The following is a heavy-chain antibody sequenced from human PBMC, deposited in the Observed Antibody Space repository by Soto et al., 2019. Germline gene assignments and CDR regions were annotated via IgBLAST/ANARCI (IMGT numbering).Heavy chain of an antibody. CDR3: AHIGSGGVIPDY. V-gene: IGHV2-5*02. CDR1: GFSLSTSGVG. D-gene: IGHD3-16*02. J-gene: IGHJ4*02. Sequence: QITLKESGPTLVKPTQTLTLTCTFSGFSLSTSGVGVGWIRQPPGKALEWLALIYWDDDKRYSPSLKSRLTITEDTSKNQVVLTMTNMDPVDTATYYCAHIGSGGVIPDYWGQGTLVTVSS. CDR2: IYWDDDK.